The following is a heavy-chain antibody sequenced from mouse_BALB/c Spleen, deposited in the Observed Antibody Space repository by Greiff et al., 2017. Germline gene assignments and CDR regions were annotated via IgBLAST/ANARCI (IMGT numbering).Heavy chain of an antibody. V-gene: IGHV14-3*02. CDR2: IDPANGNT. J-gene: IGHJ4*01. CDR3: AYYYGGVDY. D-gene: IGHD1-1*01. Sequence: VQLKESGAELVKPGASVKLSCTASGFNIKDTYMHWVKQRPEQGLEWIGRIDPANGNTKYDPKFQGKATITADTSSNTAYLQLSSLTSEDTAVYYCAYYYGGVDYWGQGTSVTVSS. CDR1: GFNIKDTY.